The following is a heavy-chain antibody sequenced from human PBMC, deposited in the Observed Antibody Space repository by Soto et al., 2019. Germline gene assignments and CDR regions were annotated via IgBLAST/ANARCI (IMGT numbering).Heavy chain of an antibody. V-gene: IGHV3-30*18. CDR3: AKDWGDYGNFDY. CDR2: ISYDGSNK. CDR1: GFTFSNYG. Sequence: VQLVESGGGVVQPGRSLRLSCAASGFTFSNYGMHWVRQAPGKGLEWVAAISYDGSNKYYADSVKGRFTISRDNSKNTLYLQMNSLRAEDTAVYYCAKDWGDYGNFDYWGQGTLVTVSS. D-gene: IGHD4-17*01. J-gene: IGHJ4*02.